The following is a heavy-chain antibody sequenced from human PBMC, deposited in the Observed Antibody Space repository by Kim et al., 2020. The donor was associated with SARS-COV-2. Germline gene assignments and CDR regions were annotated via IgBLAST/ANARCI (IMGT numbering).Heavy chain of an antibody. CDR3: ARETDKGYMDV. V-gene: IGHV4-34*01. CDR2: INHSGST. J-gene: IGHJ6*02. CDR1: GGSFSGYY. D-gene: IGHD2-15*01. Sequence: SETLSLTCAVYGGSFSGYYWSWIRQPPGKGLEWIGEINHSGSTNYNPSLKSRVTISVDTSKNQFSLKLSSVTAADTAVYYCARETDKGYMDVWGQGTTVT.